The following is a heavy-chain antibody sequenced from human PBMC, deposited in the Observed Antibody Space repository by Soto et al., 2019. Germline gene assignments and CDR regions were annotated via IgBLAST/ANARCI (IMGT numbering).Heavy chain of an antibody. D-gene: IGHD3-10*01. CDR3: ARGTHGSDTYSFGYWFDS. J-gene: IGHJ5*01. V-gene: IGHV1-46*01. CDR1: GYTFTSYY. CDR2: INPSGGST. Sequence: ASVKVSCKASGYTFTSYYIHWVRQAPGQGLEWMAVINPSGGSTIYAQKFQGRVIITRDTSTNTVYMGLSSLTSEDTAVYYCARGTHGSDTYSFGYWFDSWGQGTLVTVSS.